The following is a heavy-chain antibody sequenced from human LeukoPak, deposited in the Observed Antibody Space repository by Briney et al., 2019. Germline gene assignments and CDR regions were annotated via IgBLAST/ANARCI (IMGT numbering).Heavy chain of an antibody. V-gene: IGHV4-31*03. CDR2: IYYSGST. Sequence: SQTLSLTCTVSGGSISSGGYSWSWIRQHPGKGLEWIGYIYYSGSTYYNPSLKSRVTISVDTSKNQFCLKLSSVTAADTAVYYCARVNQGSRWRTYYFDYWGQGTLVTVSS. D-gene: IGHD6-13*01. J-gene: IGHJ4*02. CDR1: GGSISSGGYS. CDR3: ARVNQGSRWRTYYFDY.